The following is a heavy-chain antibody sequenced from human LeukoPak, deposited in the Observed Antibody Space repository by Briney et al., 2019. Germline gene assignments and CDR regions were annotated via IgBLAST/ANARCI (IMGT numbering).Heavy chain of an antibody. V-gene: IGHV1-69*05. Sequence: SVKVSCKVSGGTFSSYAISWVRQAPGQGLEWMGRIIPIFGTANYAQKFQGRVTITTDESTSTAYMELSSLRSEDTVVYYCARGLEQQLVIGGTTRYYFDYWGQGTLVTVSS. J-gene: IGHJ4*02. CDR3: ARGLEQQLVIGGTTRYYFDY. CDR1: GGTFSSYA. CDR2: IIPIFGTA. D-gene: IGHD6-13*01.